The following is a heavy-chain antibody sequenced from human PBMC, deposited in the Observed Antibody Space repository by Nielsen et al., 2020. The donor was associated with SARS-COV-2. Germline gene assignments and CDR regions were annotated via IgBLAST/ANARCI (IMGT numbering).Heavy chain of an antibody. J-gene: IGHJ5*02. CDR3: ATARIFGVANWFDP. Sequence: SVKVSCKASEGTFSSYAISWVRQAPGQGLEWMGGIIPIFGTANYAQKFQGRVTITADESTSTAYMELSSLRSEDTAVYYCATARIFGVANWFDPWGQGTLVTVSS. D-gene: IGHD3-3*01. CDR2: IIPIFGTA. V-gene: IGHV1-69*13. CDR1: EGTFSSYA.